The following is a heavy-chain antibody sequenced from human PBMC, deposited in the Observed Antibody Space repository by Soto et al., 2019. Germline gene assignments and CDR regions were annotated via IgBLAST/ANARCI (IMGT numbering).Heavy chain of an antibody. D-gene: IGHD2-15*01. CDR2: INHSGSV. V-gene: IGHV4-34*01. CDR1: GGSFTDSY. J-gene: IGHJ6*02. Sequence: ASETLSLTCAVYGGSFTDSYWSWIRQAPGKGLEWIGEINHSGSVSYNPSLESRVTISVDTSQNQVSLTLDSVTAADTAVYFCARDRGVVVIDYYGLDGWGQGTTVTVAS. CDR3: ARDRGVVVIDYYGLDG.